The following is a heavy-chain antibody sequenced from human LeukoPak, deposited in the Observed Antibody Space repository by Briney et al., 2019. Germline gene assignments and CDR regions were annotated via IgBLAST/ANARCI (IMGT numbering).Heavy chain of an antibody. Sequence: SETLSLTCTVSGGSISSSSYYWGWIRQPPGKGLEWIGEINHSGSTNYNPSLKSRVTISVDTSKNQFSLKLSSVTAADTAVYYCARYATTMVRGVITPWGQGTLVTVSS. V-gene: IGHV4-39*07. CDR1: GGSISSSSYY. CDR3: ARYATTMVRGVITP. D-gene: IGHD3-10*01. J-gene: IGHJ5*02. CDR2: INHSGST.